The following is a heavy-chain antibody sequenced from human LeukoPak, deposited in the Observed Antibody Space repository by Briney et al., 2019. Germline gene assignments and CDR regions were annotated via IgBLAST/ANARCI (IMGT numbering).Heavy chain of an antibody. Sequence: GGSLRLSCVASGFTFSGYWMHWVRQAPGMGLVWVSRLNSDGTTINYADSVKGRFTISRDNAKDTVYLQMSGLRDDDTALYFCVRGAGGPRNYVLDYWGQGALVSVSS. CDR1: GFTFSGYW. CDR3: VRGAGGPRNYVLDY. CDR2: LNSDGTTI. J-gene: IGHJ4*02. V-gene: IGHV3-74*01. D-gene: IGHD3-10*02.